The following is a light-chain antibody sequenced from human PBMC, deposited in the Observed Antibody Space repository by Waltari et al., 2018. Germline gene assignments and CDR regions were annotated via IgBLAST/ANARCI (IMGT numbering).Light chain of an antibody. CDR3: LQRSLWPWT. CDR2: YAS. J-gene: IGKJ1*01. CDR1: QTVSTY. V-gene: IGKV3-11*01. Sequence: IVLTQSPATLSLSPGERATLSCRASQTVSTYLAWFQQKPGQAPSLLIYYASNRAPGIPARFSGSGSGTDFFLTISSLEPEDFAVYYCLQRSLWPWTFGQGTKVAVK.